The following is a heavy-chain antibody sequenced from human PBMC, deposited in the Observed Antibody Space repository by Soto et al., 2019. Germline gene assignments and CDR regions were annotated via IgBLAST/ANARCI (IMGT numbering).Heavy chain of an antibody. Sequence: GKGLEWIGYIYYSGSTNYNPSLKSRVTISVDTSKNQFSLKLSSVTAADTAVYYCARAEMVYGISGAFGICGQRPMLSGSS. D-gene: IGHD2-8*01. CDR2: IYYSGST. J-gene: IGHJ3*02. CDR3: ARAEMVYGISGAFGI. V-gene: IGHV4-59*01.